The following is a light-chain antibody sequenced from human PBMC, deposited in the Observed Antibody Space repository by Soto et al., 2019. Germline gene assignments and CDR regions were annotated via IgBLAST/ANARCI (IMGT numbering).Light chain of an antibody. CDR2: GAA. CDR3: QQYNNWPPWT. CDR1: QSVSSN. J-gene: IGKJ1*01. V-gene: IGKV3-15*01. Sequence: EIVMTQSPATLSVSPGERATLSCRASQSVSSNLAWFQQKPGQAPRLLIYGAATRATGIPARFSGSGSGTEFTPTIRSLPSEDFAVYYCQQYNNWPPWTFGQGTKGVLK.